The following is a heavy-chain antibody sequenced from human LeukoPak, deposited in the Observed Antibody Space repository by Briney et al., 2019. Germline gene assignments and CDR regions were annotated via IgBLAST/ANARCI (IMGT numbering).Heavy chain of an antibody. Sequence: ASVKVSCKASGYTFTGYYMHWVRQAPGQGLEWMGWINPNSGGTNYAQKFQGRVTMTRDTSISTAYMELSRLRSDDTAVYYCARSYCSSTSYYPYFDYWVQGTLVTVS. J-gene: IGHJ4*02. D-gene: IGHD2-2*01. CDR2: INPNSGGT. CDR3: ARSYCSSTSYYPYFDY. V-gene: IGHV1-2*02. CDR1: GYTFTGYY.